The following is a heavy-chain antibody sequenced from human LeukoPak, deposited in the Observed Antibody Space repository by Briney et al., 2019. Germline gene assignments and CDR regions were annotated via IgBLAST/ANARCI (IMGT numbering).Heavy chain of an antibody. D-gene: IGHD6-6*01. J-gene: IGHJ4*02. CDR3: ARDGGRSSSSFRGAFDY. CDR2: IYYSGST. V-gene: IGHV4-31*03. Sequence: SQTLSLTCTVSGGSISSGGYDWSWIREHPGKGLEWIGYIYYSGSTYYNPSLKSRVTISVDTSKNQFSLKLSSVTAADTAVYYCARDGGRSSSSFRGAFDYWGQGTLVTVSS. CDR1: GGSISSGGYD.